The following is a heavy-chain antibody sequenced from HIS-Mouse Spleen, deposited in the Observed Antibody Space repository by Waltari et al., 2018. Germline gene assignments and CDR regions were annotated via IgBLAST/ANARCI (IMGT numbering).Heavy chain of an antibody. Sequence: QVQLQQWGAGLLKPSETLSLTCAVYVGSFSGYYWSWIRQPPGKGLEWIGEINHSGSTNYNPSLKSRVTISVDTSKNQFSLKLSSVTAADTAVYYCARQTVTTRFGYWGQGTLVTVSS. V-gene: IGHV4-34*01. CDR2: INHSGST. CDR3: ARQTVTTRFGY. J-gene: IGHJ4*02. CDR1: VGSFSGYY. D-gene: IGHD4-4*01.